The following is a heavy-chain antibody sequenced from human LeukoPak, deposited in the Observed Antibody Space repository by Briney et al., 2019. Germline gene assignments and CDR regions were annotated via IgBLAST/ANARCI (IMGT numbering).Heavy chain of an antibody. CDR2: INHSGST. J-gene: IGHJ4*02. Sequence: SEALSLTCTVSGGSIRSSYYYWGWIRQPPGKGLEWIGEINHSGSTNYNPSLKSRVTISVDTSKKQFSLKLSSVTAADTAVYYCVTYYFDSSGPKKNYWGQGTLVTVSS. CDR3: VTYYFDSSGPKKNY. V-gene: IGHV4-39*07. D-gene: IGHD3-22*01. CDR1: GGSIRSSYYY.